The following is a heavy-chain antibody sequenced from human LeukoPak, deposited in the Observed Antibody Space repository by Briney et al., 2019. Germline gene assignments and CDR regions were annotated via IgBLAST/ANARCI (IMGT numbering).Heavy chain of an antibody. V-gene: IGHV4-34*01. CDR2: INHSGST. Sequence: SETLSLTCAVYGGSFSGYYWSWIRQPPGKGLEWIGEINHSGSTNYNPSLKSRVTISVDTSKNQFSLKLSSVTAADTAVYYCARLRLLAFDIWGQGTMVTVSS. D-gene: IGHD3-16*01. J-gene: IGHJ3*02. CDR1: GGSFSGYY. CDR3: ARLRLLAFDI.